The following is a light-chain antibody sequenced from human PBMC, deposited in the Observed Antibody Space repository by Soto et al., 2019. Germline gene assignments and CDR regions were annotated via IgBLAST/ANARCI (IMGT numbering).Light chain of an antibody. J-gene: IGLJ2*01. Sequence: QAVVTQPPSASGTPGQRVTISCSGSISNIGSNTVSWFQQLPGAAPKLLIHSYNQRPSGVPDRFSGSKSGTSASLAISGLQSEDEADYFCAAWDNILNAVVFGGGTKVTVL. CDR3: AAWDNILNAVV. CDR2: SYN. CDR1: ISNIGSNT. V-gene: IGLV1-44*01.